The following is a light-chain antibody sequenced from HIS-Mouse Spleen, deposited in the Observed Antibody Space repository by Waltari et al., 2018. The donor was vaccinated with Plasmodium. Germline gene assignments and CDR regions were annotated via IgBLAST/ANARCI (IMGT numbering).Light chain of an antibody. CDR1: SRDVGGYNY. CDR2: EVS. CDR3: SSYAGSNNV. Sequence: QSALTQPPSASGSPGQSVPISCTGPSRDVGGYNYVSWYQQHPGKAPKLMIYEVSKRPSGVPDRFSGSKSGNTASLTVSGLQAEDEADYYCSSYAGSNNVFGTGTKVTVL. V-gene: IGLV2-8*01. J-gene: IGLJ1*01.